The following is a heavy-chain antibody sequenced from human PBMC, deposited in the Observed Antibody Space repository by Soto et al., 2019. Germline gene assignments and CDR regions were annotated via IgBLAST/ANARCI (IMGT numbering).Heavy chain of an antibody. CDR1: GGSISSYY. J-gene: IGHJ5*02. CDR2: IYYSGRT. Sequence: QVQLQESGPGLVKPSETLSLTCTVSGGSISSYYWSWIRQPPGKGLEWIGYIYYSGRTNYNPSLNRRVTISVDTAKSQFSLKLSSVTAADTAVYYCARGYCSSTICYIWDNWFDPWGQGTLVTVSS. D-gene: IGHD2-2*02. V-gene: IGHV4-59*01. CDR3: ARGYCSSTICYIWDNWFDP.